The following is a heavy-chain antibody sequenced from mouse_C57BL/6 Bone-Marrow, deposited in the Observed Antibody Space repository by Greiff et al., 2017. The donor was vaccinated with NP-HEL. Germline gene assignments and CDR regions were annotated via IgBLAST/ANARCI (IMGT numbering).Heavy chain of an antibody. Sequence: QVQLQQPGAELVMPGASVKLSCKASGYTFTSYWMHWVKQRPGQGLEWIGEIDPSDSYTNYNQKFKGKSTLTVDKSSSTAYMQLSSLTSEDSAVYYCARDGYYVHYFDYWGQGTTLTVSS. V-gene: IGHV1-69*01. CDR2: IDPSDSYT. D-gene: IGHD2-3*01. J-gene: IGHJ2*01. CDR1: GYTFTSYW. CDR3: ARDGYYVHYFDY.